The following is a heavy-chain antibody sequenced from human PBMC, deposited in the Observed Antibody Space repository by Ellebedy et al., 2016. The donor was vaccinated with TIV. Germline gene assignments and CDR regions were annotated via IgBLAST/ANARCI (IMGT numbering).Heavy chain of an antibody. CDR1: GYSFSSYW. Sequence: GESLKISCKGSGYSFSSYWVGWVRQMPGKGLEWMGIIYPGDSATRSSPSFQGQVSISADKSITTAYRQWSSLKASDTAIYYCARRRGYGDFIFDYWGQGTLVTVSS. CDR2: IYPGDSAT. D-gene: IGHD4-17*01. J-gene: IGHJ4*02. V-gene: IGHV5-51*01. CDR3: ARRRGYGDFIFDY.